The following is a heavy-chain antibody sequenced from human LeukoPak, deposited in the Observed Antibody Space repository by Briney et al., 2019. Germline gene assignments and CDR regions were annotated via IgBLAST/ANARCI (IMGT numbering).Heavy chain of an antibody. CDR3: ACRRCNSGCYLDY. D-gene: IGHD2/OR15-2a*01. J-gene: IGHJ4*02. CDR2: ISASGTTM. CDR1: GLIFSDYQ. V-gene: IGHV3-11*01. Sequence: GGSLRLSCGLSGLIFSDYQMNWVRQAPGGGLEWISHISASGTTMSYTDSMKGRLSISRDNAKNSVHLQMNSLRAEDTAVYYCACRRCNSGCYLDYWGQGILVTVSS.